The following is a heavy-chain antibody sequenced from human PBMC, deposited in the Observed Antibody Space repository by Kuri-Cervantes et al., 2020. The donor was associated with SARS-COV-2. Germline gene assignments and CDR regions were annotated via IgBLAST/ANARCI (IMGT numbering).Heavy chain of an antibody. J-gene: IGHJ6*02. V-gene: IGHV3-7*03. CDR2: IKQDGSEK. CDR1: GFTFSNAW. Sequence: LSLTRAASGFTFSNAWMTWVRQAPGKGLEWVANIKQDGSEKYYVDSVKGRFTISRDNAKNSLYLQMNSLRAEDTAVYYCARDRRDIVVVPAAKKRYYYGMDVWGQGTLVTVSS. D-gene: IGHD2-2*01. CDR3: ARDRRDIVVVPAAKKRYYYGMDV.